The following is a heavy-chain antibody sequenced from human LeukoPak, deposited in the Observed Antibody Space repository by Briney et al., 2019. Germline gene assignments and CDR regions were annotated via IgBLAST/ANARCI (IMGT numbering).Heavy chain of an antibody. D-gene: IGHD2-15*01. CDR2: ISSSSITI. V-gene: IGHV3-48*04. Sequence: EGALRLSCAASGFTFSSYSLNWVRHAPGKGLEWVSFISSSSITIYYADSVKGRFTISRDNAEKSLYLQMNSLSAEDTAVYYCARDRGGSYSAIDYWGQGTLVTVSS. J-gene: IGHJ4*02. CDR3: ARDRGGSYSAIDY. CDR1: GFTFSSYS.